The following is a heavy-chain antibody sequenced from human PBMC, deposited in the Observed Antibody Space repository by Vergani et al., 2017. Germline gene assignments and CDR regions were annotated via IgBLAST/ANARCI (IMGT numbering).Heavy chain of an antibody. D-gene: IGHD3-3*01. Sequence: QVQLVQSGAEVKKPGSSVKVSCKASGGTFSSYAISWVRQAPGQGLEWMGGIIPIFGTANYAQKFQGRVTITADESTSTAYMELSSLRSEDTDVYYCARGYTPRRVGVVTPVAFFDYWGQGTLVTVSS. CDR2: IIPIFGTA. CDR1: GGTFSSYA. J-gene: IGHJ4*02. V-gene: IGHV1-69*01. CDR3: ARGYTPRRVGVVTPVAFFDY.